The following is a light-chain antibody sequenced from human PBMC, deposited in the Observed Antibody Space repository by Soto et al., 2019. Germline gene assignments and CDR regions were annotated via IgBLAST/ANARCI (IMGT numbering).Light chain of an antibody. CDR3: CSYAGRYTYV. Sequence: QTVLTQPLSVSWSPGQSVTISCTGASSDVGGYNYVSWYQQHPGKAPKLMIYDVSKRPSGVPDRFSGSKSGNTASLTISGLQTEDEADYYCCSYAGRYTYVFGTGTKVNVL. J-gene: IGLJ1*01. CDR1: SSDVGGYNY. V-gene: IGLV2-11*01. CDR2: DVS.